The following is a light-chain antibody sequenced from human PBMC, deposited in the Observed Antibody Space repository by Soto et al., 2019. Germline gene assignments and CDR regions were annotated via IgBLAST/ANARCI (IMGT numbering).Light chain of an antibody. J-gene: IGLJ1*01. CDR1: SSDVGGYNY. CDR3: ISYTSSSPRV. CDR2: DVS. Sequence: QSVLTQPASVSGSPGQSITISCTGTSSDVGGYNYVSWYQQHPGKAPKLMIYDVSNRPSGVSNRFSGSKSGNTASLTISGLQAEDEADYYCISYTSSSPRVFGTGT. V-gene: IGLV2-14*01.